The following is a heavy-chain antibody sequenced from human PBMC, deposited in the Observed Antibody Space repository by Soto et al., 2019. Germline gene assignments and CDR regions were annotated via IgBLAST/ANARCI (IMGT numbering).Heavy chain of an antibody. D-gene: IGHD6-19*01. CDR1: GYTFTDYA. CDR3: ASGATSGWPFDY. CDR2: INAGTGDT. J-gene: IGHJ4*02. V-gene: IGHV1-3*01. Sequence: QVQVVQSGAEARKPGASVRDSCKASGYTFTDYAIHWVRQAPGQILEWMGWINAGTGDTKYSQNFQNRVTITRYTAASTAYRELTSVRSEDTAVEYCASGATSGWPFDYWGQGTLVTVSS.